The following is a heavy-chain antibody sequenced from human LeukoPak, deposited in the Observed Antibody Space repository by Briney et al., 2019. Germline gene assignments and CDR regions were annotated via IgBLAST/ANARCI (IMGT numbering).Heavy chain of an antibody. V-gene: IGHV3-23*01. D-gene: IGHD2-15*01. Sequence: GGSLRLSCAASGFTFRNFAMKWVRQAPGKGLEWVSDISGGGEHTFYADSVKGRFTISRDNSKDTLYLQMNTLRPEDTALYYCARPGWVLVTATFLDYWGQGALVTVSS. J-gene: IGHJ4*02. CDR1: GFTFRNFA. CDR3: ARPGWVLVTATFLDY. CDR2: ISGGGEHT.